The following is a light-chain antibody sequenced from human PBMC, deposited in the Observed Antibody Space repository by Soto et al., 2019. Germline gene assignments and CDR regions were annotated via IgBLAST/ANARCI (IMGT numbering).Light chain of an antibody. V-gene: IGKV1-6*01. CDR1: QGIRND. CDR2: GAS. J-gene: IGKJ2*01. CDR3: QQYNRWPPYT. Sequence: AIQMTQSPSSLSASVGDRVTITCRSSQGIRNDLGWYQQKPGKAPKLLIYGASSLQSGVPSRFSGSGSGTDFTLTISSLQSEDFAVYYCQQYNRWPPYTFGQGTKVDIK.